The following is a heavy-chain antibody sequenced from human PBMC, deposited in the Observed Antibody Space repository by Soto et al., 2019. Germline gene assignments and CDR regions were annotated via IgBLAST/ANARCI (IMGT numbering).Heavy chain of an antibody. D-gene: IGHD2-2*02. Sequence: QVQLVQSGAEVKKPGASVKVSCKASGYTFTGYYMHWVRQAPGQGLEWMGWINPNSGGTNYAQKFQGRVTMTRDPSISTAYMELSRLRSDDTAVYYCARTPLFPYCSSTSCYTSWGQGTLVTVSS. CDR2: INPNSGGT. J-gene: IGHJ4*02. CDR1: GYTFTGYY. V-gene: IGHV1-2*02. CDR3: ARTPLFPYCSSTSCYTS.